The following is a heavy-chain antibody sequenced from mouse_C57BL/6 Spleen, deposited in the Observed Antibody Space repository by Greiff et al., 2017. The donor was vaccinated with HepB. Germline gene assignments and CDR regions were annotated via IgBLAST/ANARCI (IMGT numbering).Heavy chain of an antibody. V-gene: IGHV5-16*01. CDR1: GFTFSDYY. J-gene: IGHJ1*03. CDR2: INYDGSST. CDR3: ARDVYYYGSSYPPWYFDV. Sequence: EVMLVESEGGLVQPGSSMKLSCTASGFTFSDYYMAWVRQVPDKGLEWVANINYDGSSTYYLDSLKSRFIISRDNAKNILYLQMSSLKSEDTATYYCARDVYYYGSSYPPWYFDVWGTGTTVTVSS. D-gene: IGHD1-1*01.